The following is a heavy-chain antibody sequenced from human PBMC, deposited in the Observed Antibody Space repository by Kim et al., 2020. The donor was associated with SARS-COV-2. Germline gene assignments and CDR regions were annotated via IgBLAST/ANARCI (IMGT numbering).Heavy chain of an antibody. Sequence: GGSLRLSCAASGFTFSSYSMNWVRQAPGKGLEWVSYISSSSSTIYYADSVKGRFTISRDNAKNSLYLQMNSLRDEDTAVYYCARDGYCSSTSCYPPPDYWGQGTLVTVSS. V-gene: IGHV3-48*02. CDR1: GFTFSSYS. D-gene: IGHD2-2*03. CDR2: ISSSSSTI. CDR3: ARDGYCSSTSCYPPPDY. J-gene: IGHJ4*02.